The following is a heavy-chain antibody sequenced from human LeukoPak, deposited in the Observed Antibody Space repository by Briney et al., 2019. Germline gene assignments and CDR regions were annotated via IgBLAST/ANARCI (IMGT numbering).Heavy chain of an antibody. CDR3: VQEGPRGLAFDI. CDR2: ITATGDTA. J-gene: IGHJ3*02. Sequence: GGSLRLSCVASGFTFTKCAMSWIRQAPGKGLEWVAIITATGDTAYYADSVKGRFAISRDNSKNTLYLQMNSLRAEDTAVYYCVQEGPRGLAFDIWGQGTKVAVSS. V-gene: IGHV3-23*01. CDR1: GFTFTKCA.